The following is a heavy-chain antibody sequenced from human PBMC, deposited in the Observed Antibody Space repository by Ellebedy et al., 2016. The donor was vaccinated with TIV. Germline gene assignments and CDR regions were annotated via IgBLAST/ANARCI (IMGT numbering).Heavy chain of an antibody. CDR3: AGDPQGRFLGWLKFSYGMDV. Sequence: GESLKISCAASGFTFSSYSMNWVRQAPGKGLEWVSSISSSSSYIYYADSVSGRFTISRDNAKNALYLQMNSLRAEDTAVYYCAGDPQGRFLGWLKFSYGMDVWGQGTTVTVSS. CDR1: GFTFSSYS. V-gene: IGHV3-21*06. J-gene: IGHJ6*02. CDR2: ISSSSSYI. D-gene: IGHD3-3*01.